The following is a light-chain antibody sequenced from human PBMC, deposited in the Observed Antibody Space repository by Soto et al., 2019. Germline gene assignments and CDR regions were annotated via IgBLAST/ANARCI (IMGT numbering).Light chain of an antibody. CDR2: DAS. CDR1: QGISSW. Sequence: DIQMTQSPSSVSASVGDRVTITCRASQGISSWLAWYQQKPGKAPKLLIYDASSLESGVPSRFSGSGSGTEFTLTISSLQPDEFATYYCQQYNSYSWTFGQGTKVDIK. V-gene: IGKV1-5*01. J-gene: IGKJ1*01. CDR3: QQYNSYSWT.